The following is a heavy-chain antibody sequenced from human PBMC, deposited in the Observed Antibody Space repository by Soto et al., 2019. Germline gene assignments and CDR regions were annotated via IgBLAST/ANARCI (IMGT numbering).Heavy chain of an antibody. CDR2: ISSNGGST. CDR1: GFTFSSYG. D-gene: IGHD3-3*01. J-gene: IGHJ3*02. Sequence: GGSLRLSCAASGFTFSSYGMHWVRQAPGKGLEYVSAISSNGGSTYYANSVKGRFTTSRDNSKNTLYLQMGSLRVEDMAVYYCARGTYYDVWSGSLEAFDIWGQGTMVTVSS. V-gene: IGHV3-64*01. CDR3: ARGTYYDVWSGSLEAFDI.